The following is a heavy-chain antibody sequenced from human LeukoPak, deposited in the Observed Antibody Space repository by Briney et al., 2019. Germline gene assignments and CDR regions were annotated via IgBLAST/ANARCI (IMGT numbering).Heavy chain of an antibody. V-gene: IGHV1-18*01. CDR3: ARDSSGYYRLFDY. D-gene: IGHD3-22*01. CDR1: VYTFTNYG. Sequence: GASVKVSCMASVYTFTNYGISWLRQAPGQGLEWMGWISAYNGNTNYAQKLQGRVTMTTDTSTSTAYMELRSLRSDDTAVYYCARDSSGYYRLFDYWGQGTLVTVSS. J-gene: IGHJ4*02. CDR2: ISAYNGNT.